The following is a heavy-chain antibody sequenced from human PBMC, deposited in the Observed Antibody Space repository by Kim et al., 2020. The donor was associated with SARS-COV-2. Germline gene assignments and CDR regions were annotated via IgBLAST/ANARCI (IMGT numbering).Heavy chain of an antibody. Sequence: SRTRYYADSVQGRFTISRDNAKNSLYLQMNSLRDEDTAIYYCARDGHGMDVWGQGTTVTVSS. CDR3: ARDGHGMDV. J-gene: IGHJ6*02. CDR2: SRTR. V-gene: IGHV3-48*02.